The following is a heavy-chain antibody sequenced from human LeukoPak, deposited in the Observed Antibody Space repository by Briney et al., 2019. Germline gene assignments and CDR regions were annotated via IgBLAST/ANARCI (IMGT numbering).Heavy chain of an antibody. J-gene: IGHJ4*02. CDR3: ARDPCSAGSCYAGGFDY. Sequence: RAGGTLRLSCAASGFTFDDYDMSWVRQAPGKGLEWVSGIDGIGGNTASADSVRCRFTISRDNAKSSLYLQMNSLRAEDSAFYYCARDPCSAGSCYAGGFDYWGQGTLVTVSS. D-gene: IGHD2-15*01. V-gene: IGHV3-20*04. CDR1: GFTFDDYD. CDR2: IDGIGGNT.